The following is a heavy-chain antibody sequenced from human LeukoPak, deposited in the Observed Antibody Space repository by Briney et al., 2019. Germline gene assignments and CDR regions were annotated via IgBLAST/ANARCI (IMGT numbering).Heavy chain of an antibody. J-gene: IGHJ4*02. CDR3: AKRGDYDSSGYYLDY. D-gene: IGHD3-22*01. CDR2: ISGSSGST. CDR1: GFTFRSYA. Sequence: GGSLRLSCAASGFTFRSYAMSGVRQAPGKGGEGVSAISGSSGSTYYADSVNGRFTISTDNSKNTLYLQMNSLRAEDTAVYYCAKRGDYDSSGYYLDYWGQGTLVTVSS. V-gene: IGHV3-23*01.